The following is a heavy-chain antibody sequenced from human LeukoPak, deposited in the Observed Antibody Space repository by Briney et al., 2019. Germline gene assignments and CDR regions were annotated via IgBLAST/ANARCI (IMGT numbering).Heavy chain of an antibody. CDR3: ARDLRSGGDY. D-gene: IGHD2-15*01. CDR2: IKQDGSEK. CDR1: GFTFSSYW. V-gene: IGHV3-7*01. J-gene: IGHJ4*02. Sequence: PGGSLRLSCVASGFTFSSYWMSWVRQAPGKGLEWVANIKQDGSEKYYVDSVKGRFTISRDNAKNSLYLQMNSLRAEDTAVYYCARDLRSGGDYWGQGTLVTVSS.